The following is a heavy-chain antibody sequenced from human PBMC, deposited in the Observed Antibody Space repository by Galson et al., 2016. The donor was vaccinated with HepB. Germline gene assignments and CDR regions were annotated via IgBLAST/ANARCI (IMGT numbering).Heavy chain of an antibody. D-gene: IGHD6-19*01. V-gene: IGHV1-2*04. J-gene: IGHJ2*01. CDR3: ARDRRWAAVAGSIDWYFDL. CDR2: IKPNTGDT. Sequence: SVKVSCKASGYKFTDYYLHWVRQAPGEGLEWMGWIKPNTGDTNYAQKFQGWVTMTRDTSISTAYLELSRLRPDDTALYFCARDRRWAAVAGSIDWYFDLWGRGTLVTVPS. CDR1: GYKFTDYY.